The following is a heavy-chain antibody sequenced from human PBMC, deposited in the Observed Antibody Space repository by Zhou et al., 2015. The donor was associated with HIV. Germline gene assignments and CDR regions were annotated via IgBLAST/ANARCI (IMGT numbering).Heavy chain of an antibody. CDR3: ARCQAVTYFDY. CDR2: ISWNSGSI. CDR1: GFTFDDYA. V-gene: IGHV3-9*01. J-gene: IGHJ4*02. Sequence: EVQLVESGGGLVQPGRSLRLSCAASGFTFDDYAMHWVRQVPGKGLEWVSGISWNSGSIGYADSVKGRFTISRDNAKNSLYLQMNSLRAEDTAVYYCARCQAVTYFDYWGQGTLVTVSS. D-gene: IGHD4-17*01.